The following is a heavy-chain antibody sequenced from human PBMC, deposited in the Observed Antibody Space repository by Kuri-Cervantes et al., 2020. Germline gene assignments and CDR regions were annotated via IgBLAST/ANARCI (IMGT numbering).Heavy chain of an antibody. CDR1: GFTFSSYS. V-gene: IGHV3-21*01. CDR3: ARVLWRYSSGPFDY. D-gene: IGHD6-19*01. Sequence: GESLKISCAASGFTFSSYSMNWVRQAPGKGLEWVSSISSSSSYIYYADSVKGRFTISRDNSKNTLYLQMNSLRAEDTAVYYCARVLWRYSSGPFDYWGQGTLVTVSS. CDR2: ISSSSSYI. J-gene: IGHJ4*02.